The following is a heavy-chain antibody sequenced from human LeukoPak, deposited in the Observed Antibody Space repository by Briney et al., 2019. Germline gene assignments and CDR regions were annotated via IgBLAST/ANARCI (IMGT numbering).Heavy chain of an antibody. V-gene: IGHV3-33*01. D-gene: IGHD6-25*01. J-gene: IGHJ2*01. CDR3: ARDSALWYFDL. CDR2: IWYDGSNK. CDR1: GFTFSSYG. Sequence: GGSLRLSCAASGFTFSSYGMHWVRQAPGKGLEWVAVIWYDGSNKYYADSVKGRFTISRDNSKNTLYLQVNSLRAEDTAVYYCARDSALWYFDLWGRGTLVTVSS.